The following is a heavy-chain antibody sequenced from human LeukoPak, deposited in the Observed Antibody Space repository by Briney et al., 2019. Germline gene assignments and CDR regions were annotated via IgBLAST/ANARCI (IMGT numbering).Heavy chain of an antibody. CDR1: GYTFTSNG. CDR3: ARYQGITMIVRYGFGIDV. V-gene: IGHV1-18*01. Sequence: GASVNVSCKASGYTFTSNGISWVRQAPGPGIERMGWISAYNGNTNYAQKLQGRVTMTADTSTSTAYMELRSLRSDDTAVYYCARYQGITMIVRYGFGIDVWGQGTTVTVSS. D-gene: IGHD3-22*01. J-gene: IGHJ6*02. CDR2: ISAYNGNT.